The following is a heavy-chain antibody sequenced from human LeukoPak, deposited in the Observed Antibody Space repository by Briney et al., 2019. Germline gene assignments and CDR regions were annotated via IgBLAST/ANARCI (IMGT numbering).Heavy chain of an antibody. CDR3: VRALGYCSSGSCYYYDY. J-gene: IGHJ4*02. D-gene: IGHD2-15*01. CDR2: IYPGDSET. Sequence: GESLKISCRGSGYRFSSYWIGWVRQMPGKGLEWMGIIYPGDSETRYSPSFQGQVTISADKSISTAYLQWSSLKASDTAMYYCVRALGYCSSGSCYYYDYWGQGTLVTVSS. CDR1: GYRFSSYW. V-gene: IGHV5-51*01.